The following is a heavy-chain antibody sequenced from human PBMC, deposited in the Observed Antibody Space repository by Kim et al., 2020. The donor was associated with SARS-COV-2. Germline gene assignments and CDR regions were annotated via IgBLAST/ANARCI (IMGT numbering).Heavy chain of an antibody. Sequence: GGSLRLSCAASGFTFSNAWMSWVRQAPGKGLEWVGRIKSKTDGGTTDYAAPVKGRFTISRDDSKNTLYLQMNSLKTEDTAVYYCTTEYLTNYDILTGYMGWFDPWGQGTLVTVSS. J-gene: IGHJ5*02. CDR3: TTEYLTNYDILTGYMGWFDP. CDR1: GFTFSNAW. V-gene: IGHV3-15*01. D-gene: IGHD3-9*01. CDR2: IKSKTDGGTT.